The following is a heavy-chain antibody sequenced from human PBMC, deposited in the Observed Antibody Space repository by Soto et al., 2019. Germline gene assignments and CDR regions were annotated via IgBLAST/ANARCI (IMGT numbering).Heavy chain of an antibody. J-gene: IGHJ1*01. D-gene: IGHD5-12*01. V-gene: IGHV5-51*03. Sequence: EVQLVQSGAEVKKPGESLKISCKGSGYSFTSYWIAWVRQMPGKGLEWMGIIYPGDSDTRYSPSFQGQVTISADKSISTAYRQWSSLKASDTAMYYCASPQPARLSGFQHWGQGTLVTVSS. CDR2: IYPGDSDT. CDR3: ASPQPARLSGFQH. CDR1: GYSFTSYW.